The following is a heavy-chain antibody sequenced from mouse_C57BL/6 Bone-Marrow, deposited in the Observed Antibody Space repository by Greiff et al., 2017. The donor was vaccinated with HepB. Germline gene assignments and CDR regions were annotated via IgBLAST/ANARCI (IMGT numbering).Heavy chain of an antibody. CDR3: AFYYGNYDY. CDR1: GYAFSSYW. CDR2: IYPGDGDT. V-gene: IGHV1-80*01. D-gene: IGHD2-1*01. Sequence: VQLQQSGAELVKPGASVKISCKASGYAFSSYWMNWVKQRPGKGLEWIGQIYPGDGDTNYNGKFKGKATLTADKSSSTSSEDSAVYFCAFYYGNYDYWGQGTTLTVSS. J-gene: IGHJ2*01.